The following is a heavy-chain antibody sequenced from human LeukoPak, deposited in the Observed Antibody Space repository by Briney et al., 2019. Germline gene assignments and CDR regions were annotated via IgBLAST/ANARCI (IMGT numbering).Heavy chain of an antibody. CDR3: ARVDDSSGSHAFDI. J-gene: IGHJ3*02. V-gene: IGHV3-21*01. CDR1: GFTFSSYS. D-gene: IGHD3-22*01. CDR2: ISSSSSYI. Sequence: GGSLRLSCAASGFTFSSYSMNWVRQAPGKGLEWVSSISSSSSYIYYADSVKGRFTISRDNAKNSLYLQMNSLRAEDTAVYYCARVDDSSGSHAFDIWGQGTMVTVSS.